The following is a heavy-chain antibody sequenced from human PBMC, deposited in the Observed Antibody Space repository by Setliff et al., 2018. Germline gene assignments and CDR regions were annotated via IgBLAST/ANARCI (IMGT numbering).Heavy chain of an antibody. V-gene: IGHV1-69-2*01. Sequence: ASVKVSCKASGYTFTDYYMHWVQQAPGKGLEWMGRVDPEDGHTKYAEKFQGRITISADMSLDIAHMELNSVTAADMAVYYCARTGSARWYVPDYWGQGTLVTVSS. CDR3: ARTGSARWYVPDY. D-gene: IGHD2-2*01. CDR1: GYTFTDYY. CDR2: VDPEDGHT. J-gene: IGHJ4*02.